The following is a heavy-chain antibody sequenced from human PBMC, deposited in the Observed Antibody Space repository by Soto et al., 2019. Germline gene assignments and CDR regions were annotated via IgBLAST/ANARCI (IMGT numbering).Heavy chain of an antibody. CDR2: INAGNGNT. CDR3: ARGAPYYYDSSGYIDY. V-gene: IGHV1-3*01. Sequence: GASVKVSCKASGYTFTSYAMHWLRQAPGQRLEWMGWINAGNGNTKYSQKFQGRVTITRDTSASTAYMELSSLRSEDTAVYYCARGAPYYYDSSGYIDYWGQGTLVTV. D-gene: IGHD3-22*01. CDR1: GYTFTSYA. J-gene: IGHJ4*02.